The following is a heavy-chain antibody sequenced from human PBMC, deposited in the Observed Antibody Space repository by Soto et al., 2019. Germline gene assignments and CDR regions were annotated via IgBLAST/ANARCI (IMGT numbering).Heavy chain of an antibody. CDR3: ARQERWRVAIDY. Sequence: QLQLQESGPGLVKPSETLSLSCTVSGGSISSSSYWWGWIRQPPGKGLEWIGSIFYSGRIYYTPSLKSRVTMPVDTSENQFSLKLSSVAAADTAVYYCARQERWRVAIDYWGQGTLVTVSS. CDR2: IFYSGRI. V-gene: IGHV4-39*01. D-gene: IGHD2-15*01. CDR1: GGSISSSSYW. J-gene: IGHJ4*02.